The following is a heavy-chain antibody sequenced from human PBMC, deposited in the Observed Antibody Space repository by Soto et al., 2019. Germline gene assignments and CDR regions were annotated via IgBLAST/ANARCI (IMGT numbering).Heavy chain of an antibody. V-gene: IGHV2-26*01. CDR3: ARILGDVWFGDPYYFDY. J-gene: IGHJ4*02. D-gene: IGHD3-10*01. CDR2: IFSNDEK. CDR1: GFSLSNARMG. Sequence: QVTLKESGPVLVKPTETLTLTCTVSGFSLSNARMGVSWIRQPPGKALEWLAHIFSNDEKSYSTSLKSRLTISKDTSKSQVVLTMTNRDPVDTATYDCARILGDVWFGDPYYFDYWGQGTLVTVSS.